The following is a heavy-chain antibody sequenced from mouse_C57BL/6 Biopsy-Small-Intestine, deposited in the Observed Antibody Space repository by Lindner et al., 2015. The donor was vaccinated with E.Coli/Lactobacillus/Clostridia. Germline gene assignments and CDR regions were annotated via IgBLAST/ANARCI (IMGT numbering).Heavy chain of an antibody. CDR1: GYTFTNYG. V-gene: IGHV1-84*02. CDR3: ARDSSSWYYYFYGMDV. Sequence: SVKVSCKASGYTFTNYGISWVRQAPGQGLEWMGWISGYNGNTNYAQKVQGRVTMTTDTSTSTAYMELRSLRSDDTAVYYCARDSSSWYYYFYGMDVWGQGTTVTVSP. CDR2: ISGYNGNT. D-gene: IGHD1-1*01. J-gene: IGHJ1*01.